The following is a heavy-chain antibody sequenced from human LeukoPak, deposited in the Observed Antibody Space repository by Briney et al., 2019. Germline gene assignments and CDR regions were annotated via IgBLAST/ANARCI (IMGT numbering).Heavy chain of an antibody. CDR2: IKTDGSIT. Sequence: PGGSLRLSCAASGFSFSVYWMHWVRQAPGKGPVWVSRIKTDGSITDYADFVKGRFTISRDNAKNTLYLQMNSLRAEDTAIYYCVRDVGAVRGEVYFDYWGQGTLVTVSS. D-gene: IGHD3-16*01. CDR1: GFSFSVYW. CDR3: VRDVGAVRGEVYFDY. J-gene: IGHJ4*02. V-gene: IGHV3-74*01.